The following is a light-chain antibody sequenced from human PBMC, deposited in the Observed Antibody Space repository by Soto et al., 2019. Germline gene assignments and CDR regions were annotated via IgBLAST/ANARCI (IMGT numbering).Light chain of an antibody. V-gene: IGKV1-5*01. CDR2: DAS. CDR1: QSISSW. CDR3: QQYSTYPWT. Sequence: RLTQSPSSRYASVGARVAITCRASQSISSWLAWYQQKPGKAPKVLIFDASSLESGVPSRFSGSGSATEFTLTISSLQPDDFATYYCQQYSTYPWTFGQGTKVDIK. J-gene: IGKJ1*01.